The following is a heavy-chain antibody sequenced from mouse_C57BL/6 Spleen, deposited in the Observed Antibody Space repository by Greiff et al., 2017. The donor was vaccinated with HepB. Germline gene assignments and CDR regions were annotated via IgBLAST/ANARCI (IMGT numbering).Heavy chain of an antibody. J-gene: IGHJ2*01. Sequence: QVQLQQSGAELARPGASVKLSCKASGYTFTSYGISWVKQRTGQGLEWIGEIYPSSGNTYYNEKFKGKATLTADKSSSTAYIELRSLTSEDSADYDCNYGNYWGQGTTLTVAS. CDR2: IYPSSGNT. D-gene: IGHD1-1*01. CDR3: NYGNY. CDR1: GYTFTSYG. V-gene: IGHV1-81*01.